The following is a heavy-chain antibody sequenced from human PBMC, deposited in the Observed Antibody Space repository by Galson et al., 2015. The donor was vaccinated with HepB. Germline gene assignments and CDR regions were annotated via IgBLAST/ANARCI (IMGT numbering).Heavy chain of an antibody. CDR1: GFTFSDYW. D-gene: IGHD3-9*01. CDR2: VSRDETTT. Sequence: SLRLSCAGSGFTFSDYWIHWVRQAPGKGLVWVSRVSRDETTTNYADPVKGRFTVSRDNAKNTLYLHMNSVNAEDTAVYYCARGSNDWYGIDYWGQGILVTISS. J-gene: IGHJ4*02. V-gene: IGHV3-74*01. CDR3: ARGSNDWYGIDY.